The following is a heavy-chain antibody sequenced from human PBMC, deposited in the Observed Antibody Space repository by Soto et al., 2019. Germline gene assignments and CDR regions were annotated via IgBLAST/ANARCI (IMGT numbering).Heavy chain of an antibody. D-gene: IGHD6-25*01. CDR2: INPSGGST. J-gene: IGHJ5*02. Sequence: XSVKVSCNASVYTFTSYYMQWVRQAPGQGLEWMGIINPSGGSTSYAQKFQGRVTMTRDTSTSTVYMELSSLRSEDTAVYYCTLTAKAAHNWFDPWGQGTLVTVSS. V-gene: IGHV1-46*01. CDR3: TLTAKAAHNWFDP. CDR1: VYTFTSYY.